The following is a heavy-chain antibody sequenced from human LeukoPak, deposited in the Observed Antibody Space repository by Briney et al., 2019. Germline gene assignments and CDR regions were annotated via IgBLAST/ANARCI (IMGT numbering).Heavy chain of an antibody. D-gene: IGHD3-22*01. CDR1: GGSISSSSYY. V-gene: IGHV4-39*01. Sequence: SETLSLTCTVSGGSISSSSYYWGWIRQPPGKGLEWIGSIYNSGSTYYNPSLKSRVTISVDTSKNQFSLKLSSVTAADTAVYFCARREYYDSSGYRWGKGTLVTVSS. J-gene: IGHJ4*02. CDR2: IYNSGST. CDR3: ARREYYDSSGYR.